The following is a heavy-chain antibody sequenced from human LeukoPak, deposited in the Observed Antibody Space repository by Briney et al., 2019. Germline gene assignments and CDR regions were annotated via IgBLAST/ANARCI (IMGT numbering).Heavy chain of an antibody. Sequence: SETLSLTCTVSGGSISSSSYYWGWIRQPPGKGLEWIGYIYYSGSTNYNPSLKSRVTISVDTSKNQFSLKLSSVTAADTAVYYCARSIAVSLFDYWGQGTLVTVSS. J-gene: IGHJ4*02. D-gene: IGHD6-19*01. V-gene: IGHV4-61*05. CDR2: IYYSGST. CDR3: ARSIAVSLFDY. CDR1: GGSISSSSYY.